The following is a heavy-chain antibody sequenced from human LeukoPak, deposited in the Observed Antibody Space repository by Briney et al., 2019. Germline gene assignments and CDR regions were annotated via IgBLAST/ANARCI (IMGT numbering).Heavy chain of an antibody. J-gene: IGHJ6*02. CDR2: ISWNSGSI. V-gene: IGHV3-9*01. CDR3: AKGPGAYYYYYGMDV. Sequence: GGSLRLSCAASGFTFDDYAMHWVRQAPGKGLEWVSGISWNSGSIGYADSVKGRFTISRDNAKNSLYLQMNSLRAEDTALYYRAKGPGAYYYYYGMDVWGQGATVTVSS. CDR1: GFTFDDYA.